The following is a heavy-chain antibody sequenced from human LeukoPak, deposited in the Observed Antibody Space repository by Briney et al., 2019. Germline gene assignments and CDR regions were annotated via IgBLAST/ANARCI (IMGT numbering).Heavy chain of an antibody. V-gene: IGHV4-61*02. CDR2: IYTSGST. J-gene: IGHJ4*02. D-gene: IGHD2-15*01. Sequence: SETLSLTCTVSGGPISSGSYYWSWIRQPAGKGLEWIGRIYTSGSTNYNPSLKSRVTISVDTSKNQFSLKLSSVTAADTAVYYCAREGYCSGGSCYSTPYWGQGTLVTVSS. CDR3: AREGYCSGGSCYSTPY. CDR1: GGPISSGSYY.